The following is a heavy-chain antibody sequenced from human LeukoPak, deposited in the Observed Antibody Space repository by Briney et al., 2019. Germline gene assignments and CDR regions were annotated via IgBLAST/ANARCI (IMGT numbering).Heavy chain of an antibody. CDR1: AFTFSSYA. J-gene: IGHJ4*02. Sequence: GGSLRLSCSASAFTFSSYAMHWVRQAPGKGLEYVSAISSNGGSTYYADSVKGRFTISRDNSKNTLYLQMSSLRAEDTAVYYCVKGRYCSSTSCSDYFDYWGQGTLVTVSS. CDR2: ISSNGGST. CDR3: VKGRYCSSTSCSDYFDY. V-gene: IGHV3-64D*06. D-gene: IGHD2-2*01.